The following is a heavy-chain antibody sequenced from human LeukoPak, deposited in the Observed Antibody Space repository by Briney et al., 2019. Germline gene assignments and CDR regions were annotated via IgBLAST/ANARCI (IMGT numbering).Heavy chain of an antibody. CDR1: GFNFSIYS. J-gene: IGHJ4*02. V-gene: IGHV3-30*03. CDR2: ISYDGSKR. CDR3: AREAADLTVTTRRGHYDY. Sequence: GGSLRLSCAASGFNFSIYSMNWVRQAPGKGLEWVATISYDGSKRYYADSVKGRFTISRDNSMDTLYLQMSSLRAEDTAVYYCAREAADLTVTTRRGHYDYWGQGTLVTVSS. D-gene: IGHD4-11*01.